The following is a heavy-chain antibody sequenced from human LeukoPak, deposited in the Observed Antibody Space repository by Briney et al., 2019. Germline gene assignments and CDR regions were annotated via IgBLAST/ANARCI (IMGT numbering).Heavy chain of an antibody. CDR2: IWYDGSNK. CDR1: GFTFSGYD. CDR3: ARVGYGSGSYSTDY. J-gene: IGHJ4*02. V-gene: IGHV3-33*01. Sequence: GGSLRLSCAASGFTFSGYDMHWGRQAPGKGLEWVAVIWYDGSNKYYADSVKGRFTISRDNSKNTLYLQMNSLRAEDTAMYYCARVGYGSGSYSTDYWGQGTLVTVSS. D-gene: IGHD3-10*01.